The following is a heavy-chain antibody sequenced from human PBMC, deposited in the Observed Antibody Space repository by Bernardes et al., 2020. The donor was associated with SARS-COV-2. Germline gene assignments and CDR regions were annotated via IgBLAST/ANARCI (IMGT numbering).Heavy chain of an antibody. CDR1: GFTFSSYW. CDR3: ARGGYFDSSGYCDS. D-gene: IGHD3-22*01. J-gene: IGHJ5*01. V-gene: IGHV3-74*01. Sequence: GGSLRLSCAVSGFTFSSYWMHWIRQAPGKGLVWVPTISGDGGLTFYTDSVKGRFTISRDNSKNTLYLQMNSLRAEDTAVYYCARGGYFDSSGYCDSWGQGILVTVSS. CDR2: ISGDGGLT.